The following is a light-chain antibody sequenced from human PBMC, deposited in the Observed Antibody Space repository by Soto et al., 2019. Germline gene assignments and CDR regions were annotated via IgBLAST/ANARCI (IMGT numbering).Light chain of an antibody. CDR1: SSDVGGYNY. CDR3: SSYTSSSTVV. V-gene: IGLV2-14*01. CDR2: DVS. J-gene: IGLJ2*01. Sequence: QSVLNQPASVSGSPGQSITISCTGTSSDVGGYNYVSWYQQHPGKAPKLMIYDVSNRPSGVSNRFSGSKSGNTASLTISGLQAEDEADYYCSSYTSSSTVVFGGVTQLTVL.